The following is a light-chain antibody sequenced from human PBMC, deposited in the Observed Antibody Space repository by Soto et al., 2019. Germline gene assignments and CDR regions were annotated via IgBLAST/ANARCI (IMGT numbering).Light chain of an antibody. CDR3: HQYDSSPLT. Sequence: EIVLTQSPGTLSLSPGERATLSCRASQSVSSSYLAWYQQKPGQAPRLLIYGASSRATGIPDRFRGSGSGTDLTLTISRLEPEDFAVYYCHQYDSSPLTFGGGTKVEMK. V-gene: IGKV3-20*01. J-gene: IGKJ4*01. CDR1: QSVSSSY. CDR2: GAS.